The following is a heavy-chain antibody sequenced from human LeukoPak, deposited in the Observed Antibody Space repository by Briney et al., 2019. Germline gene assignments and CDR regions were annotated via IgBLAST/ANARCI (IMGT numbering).Heavy chain of an antibody. Sequence: SETLSLTCAVYGGSFSGYYWSWIRQPPGKGLEWIGEINHSGSTNYNPSLKSRVTISVDTSKNQFSLKLSSVTAADTAVYYCARMLGYPFDYWGLGTLVTVSS. J-gene: IGHJ4*02. V-gene: IGHV4-34*01. CDR3: ARMLGYPFDY. D-gene: IGHD3-16*01. CDR2: INHSGST. CDR1: GGSFSGYY.